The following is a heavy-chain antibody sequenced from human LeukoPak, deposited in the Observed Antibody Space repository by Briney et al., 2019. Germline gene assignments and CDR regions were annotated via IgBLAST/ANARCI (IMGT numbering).Heavy chain of an antibody. CDR2: IYYSGST. CDR1: GGSISSYY. Sequence: SETLSLTCTVSGGSISSYYWSWIRQPPGKGLEWIGYIYYSGSTNYNPSLKSRVTISVDTSKNQFSLKLSSVTAADTAVYYCAISVYYARGAFDIWGQGTMVTVSS. J-gene: IGHJ3*02. CDR3: AISVYYARGAFDI. D-gene: IGHD2-2*01. V-gene: IGHV4-59*01.